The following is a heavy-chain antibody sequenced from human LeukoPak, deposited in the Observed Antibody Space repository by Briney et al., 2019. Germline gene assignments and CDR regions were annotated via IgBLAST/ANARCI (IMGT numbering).Heavy chain of an antibody. CDR2: ISGSGGST. D-gene: IGHD6-13*01. J-gene: IGHJ3*02. CDR1: GFTFSSYA. V-gene: IGHV3-23*01. Sequence: QPGGSLRLSCAASGFTFSSYAMSWVRQAPGKGLEWVSAISGSGGSTYYADSVKSRFTFSRDNSKNTLYLQMNSLRAEDTAVYYCAKAGQQLVRGAFDIWGQGTMVTVSS. CDR3: AKAGQQLVRGAFDI.